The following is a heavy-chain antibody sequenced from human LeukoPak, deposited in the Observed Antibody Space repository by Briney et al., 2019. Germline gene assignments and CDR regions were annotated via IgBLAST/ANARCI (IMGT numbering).Heavy chain of an antibody. J-gene: IGHJ6*04. V-gene: IGHV4-30-4*01. Sequence: PSETLSLTCTVSGGSISSGDYYWSWIRQPPGKGLEWIGYIYYSGSTYYNPSLKSRVTISVDTSKNQFSLKLSSVTAADTAVYYCARALSYYYGSGSPPRYYYYGMDVWGKGTTVTVSS. CDR1: GGSISSGDYY. CDR2: IYYSGST. CDR3: ARALSYYYGSGSPPRYYYYGMDV. D-gene: IGHD3-10*01.